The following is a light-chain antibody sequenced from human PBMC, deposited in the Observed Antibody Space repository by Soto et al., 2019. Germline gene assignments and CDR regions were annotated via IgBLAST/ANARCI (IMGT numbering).Light chain of an antibody. V-gene: IGKV1-33*01. Sequence: DIQLTQSPSSLSATVGDRVTITCQASQDIRKDLNWYQQKPGKAPKLLIYDASNRETGVPSRFSGSGSGTDFSLSIDSLQPEDIATYYCQQYDHPPYTFGQGTTLEIK. J-gene: IGKJ2*01. CDR2: DAS. CDR3: QQYDHPPYT. CDR1: QDIRKD.